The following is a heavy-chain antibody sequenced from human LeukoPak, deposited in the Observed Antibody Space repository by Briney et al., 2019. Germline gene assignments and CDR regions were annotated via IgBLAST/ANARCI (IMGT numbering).Heavy chain of an antibody. Sequence: GGSLGLSCVASGFTFRNHWMSWVRQAPGEGPEWVANINQDGSEKYYVDSVKGRFTISRDSAESSLYLQMSSLRAEDTAVYYCARLLSQQYSVWSGSYKTYYYYYMDVWGKGTTVTVSS. D-gene: IGHD3-3*01. CDR3: ARLLSQQYSVWSGSYKTYYYYYMDV. CDR2: INQDGSEK. J-gene: IGHJ6*03. CDR1: GFTFRNHW. V-gene: IGHV3-7*01.